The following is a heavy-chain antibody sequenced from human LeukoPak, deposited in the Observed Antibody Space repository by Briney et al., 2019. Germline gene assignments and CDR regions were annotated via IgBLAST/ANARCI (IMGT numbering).Heavy chain of an antibody. D-gene: IGHD3-10*01. Sequence: PGGSLRLSCAASGFIFTNAWMSWVRQAPGKGLEWVGRIKSQTDGGTTDNAAPVKGRFTISRDDSKNTLYLQMNSLKTEDTAVYYCTTVQAPAYYYGSGSPPVWGQGTLVTVSS. CDR1: GFIFTNAW. V-gene: IGHV3-15*01. J-gene: IGHJ4*02. CDR2: IKSQTDGGTT. CDR3: TTVQAPAYYYGSGSPPV.